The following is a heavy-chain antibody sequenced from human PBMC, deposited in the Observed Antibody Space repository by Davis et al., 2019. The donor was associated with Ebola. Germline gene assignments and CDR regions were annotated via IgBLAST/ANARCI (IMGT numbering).Heavy chain of an antibody. J-gene: IGHJ4*02. CDR1: GFTFSGSA. CDR3: TRGGGSSSSDDY. Sequence: GGSLRLSCAASGFTFSGSAMHWVRQASGKGLEWVGRIRSKANSYATAYAASVKGRFTISRDDSKNTAYLQMNSLKTKDTAVYYCTRGGGSSSSDDYWGQGTLVTVSS. CDR2: IRSKANSYAT. V-gene: IGHV3-73*01. D-gene: IGHD6-6*01.